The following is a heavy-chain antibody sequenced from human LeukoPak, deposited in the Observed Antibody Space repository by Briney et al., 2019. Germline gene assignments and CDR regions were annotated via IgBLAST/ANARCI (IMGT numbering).Heavy chain of an antibody. CDR2: INPNSGGT. V-gene: IGHV1-2*02. CDR3: ARENSGSYSDAFDI. D-gene: IGHD1-26*01. J-gene: IGHJ3*02. CDR1: GYTFTGYY. Sequence: ASMKVSCKASGYTFTGYYFHWVRQAPGQGLEWMGWINPNSGGTNYAQKFQGRVTMTRDTSINTAYMELARLKSDDTALYYCARENSGSYSDAFDIWGQGTMVTVSS.